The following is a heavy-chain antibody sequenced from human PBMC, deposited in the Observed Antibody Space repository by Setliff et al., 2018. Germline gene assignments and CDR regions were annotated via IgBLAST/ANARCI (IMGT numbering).Heavy chain of an antibody. Sequence: ASVKVSCKASGYTFTAYYMHWVRQAPGQGLEWMGYINPHSGAIDYAQKFQGRVTMTRDTSISTAYLDLSRLTSDDTAVYFCARDTLALGDITLFDYWGQGTLVTVS. CDR1: GYTFTAYY. J-gene: IGHJ4*02. CDR3: ARDTLALGDITLFDY. D-gene: IGHD3-16*01. V-gene: IGHV1-2*02. CDR2: INPHSGAI.